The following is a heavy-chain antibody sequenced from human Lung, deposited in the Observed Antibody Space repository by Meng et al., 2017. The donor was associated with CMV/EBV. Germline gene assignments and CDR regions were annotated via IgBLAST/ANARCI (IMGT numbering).Heavy chain of an antibody. D-gene: IGHD6-13*01. Sequence: SXXVSXXASGYTFTGYYMHWVRQAPGQGLEWMGWINPNSGGTNYAQKFQGRVTMTRDTSISTAYMELSRLRSDDTAVYYCARVSYGRSAAGIAKFLYYFDYWXQGTLVTVSS. CDR2: INPNSGGT. V-gene: IGHV1-2*02. CDR1: GYTFTGYY. J-gene: IGHJ4*02. CDR3: ARVSYGRSAAGIAKFLYYFDY.